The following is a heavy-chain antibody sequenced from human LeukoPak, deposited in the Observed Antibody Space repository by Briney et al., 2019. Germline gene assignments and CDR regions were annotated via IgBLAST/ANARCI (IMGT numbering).Heavy chain of an antibody. D-gene: IGHD2-2*01. CDR1: GYSFTSSW. J-gene: IGHJ1*01. Sequence: GESPKISCKASGYSFTSSWIAWARQIPGKGLEWMGIIYPGDSDTKYSPSFQGQVTFSADKSINTAYLQWSSLKASDTAMYYCARGHGRGTSDWAPNPEYFQHWGQGTLVTVSS. CDR3: ARGHGRGTSDWAPNPEYFQH. V-gene: IGHV5-51*01. CDR2: IYPGDSDT.